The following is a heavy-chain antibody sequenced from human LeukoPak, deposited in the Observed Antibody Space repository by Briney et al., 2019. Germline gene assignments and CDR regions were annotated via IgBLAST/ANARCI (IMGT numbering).Heavy chain of an antibody. CDR3: ARGLANYFDY. J-gene: IGHJ4*02. V-gene: IGHV3-48*03. D-gene: IGHD3-16*01. CDR2: ISGSGSTT. CDR1: RFTFSSYE. Sequence: PGGSLRLSCAASRFTFSSYEMNWVRQAPGKGLEWVSYISGSGSTTYYADSVKGRFTISRDNAKNSLYLQMISLRAEDTALYFCARGLANYFDYWGQGTLATVSS.